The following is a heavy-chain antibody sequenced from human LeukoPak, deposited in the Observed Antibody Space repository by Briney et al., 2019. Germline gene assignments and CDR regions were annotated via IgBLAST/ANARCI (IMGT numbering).Heavy chain of an antibody. CDR2: INHSGST. CDR3: ASSYYYGSGSQAY. J-gene: IGHJ4*02. Sequence: PSETLSLTCAVYGGSFSGYYWSWIRQPPGKGLEWIGEINHSGSTNYNPSLKSRVTISVDTSKSQFSLKLSSVTAADMAVYYCASSYYYGSGSQAYWGQGTLVTVSS. D-gene: IGHD3-10*01. V-gene: IGHV4-34*01. CDR1: GGSFSGYY.